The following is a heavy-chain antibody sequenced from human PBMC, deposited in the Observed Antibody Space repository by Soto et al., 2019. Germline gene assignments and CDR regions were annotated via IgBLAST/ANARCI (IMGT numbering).Heavy chain of an antibody. V-gene: IGHV4-30-4*01. J-gene: IGHJ2*01. D-gene: IGHD3-22*01. Sequence: PQTLERPCSVSGAPINNNDLSGSWIRQTPGTRPDWTGYVYHSATTDHLPSLTSRLSLSTDKTKHQFTQNLNSVTAADTPTYYCARMSYFYDKWYFGLWGRGTLVTV. CDR2: VYHSATT. CDR1: GAPINNNDLS. CDR3: ARMSYFYDKWYFGL.